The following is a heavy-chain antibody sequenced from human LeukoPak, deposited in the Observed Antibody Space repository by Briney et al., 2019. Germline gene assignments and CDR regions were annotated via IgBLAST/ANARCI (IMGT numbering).Heavy chain of an antibody. CDR1: GFTFNSYG. D-gene: IGHD3-22*01. J-gene: IGHJ4*02. CDR2: IKQDGSEK. V-gene: IGHV3-7*01. CDR3: ARDGDSSGYDFDY. Sequence: PGGTLRLSCAASGFTFNSYGMSWVRQAPGKGLEWVANIKQDGSEKYYVDSVKGRFTISRDNAKNSLYLQMNSLRAEDTAVYYCARDGDSSGYDFDYWGQGTLVTVSS.